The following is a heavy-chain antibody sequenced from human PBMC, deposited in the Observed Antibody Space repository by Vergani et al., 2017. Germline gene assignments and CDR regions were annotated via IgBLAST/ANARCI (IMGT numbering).Heavy chain of an antibody. CDR2: IYYSGST. J-gene: IGHJ4*02. Sequence: QVHLQEAGPGLVKPAETLSLTCTVSGGSISSSSYYWGWIRQPPGKGLEWIGSIYYSGSTYYNPSLKSRVTISVATSKNQFSLKLSSVTAADTAVYYCATYCSSTGCPPGMGVYWGQGTLVTVSS. CDR3: ATYCSSTGCPPGMGVY. V-gene: IGHV4-39*01. CDR1: GGSISSSSYY. D-gene: IGHD2-2*01.